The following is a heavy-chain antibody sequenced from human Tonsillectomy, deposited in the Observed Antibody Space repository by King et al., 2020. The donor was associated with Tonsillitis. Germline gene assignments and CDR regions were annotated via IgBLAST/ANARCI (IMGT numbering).Heavy chain of an antibody. CDR1: GGTFSSYA. Sequence: VKLVESGAEVKKPESSVKVSCKASGGTFSSYAISWVRQAPGQGLEWMGGIIPIFGTANYAQKFRGRVTITADESTSTAYMELSSLRSEDTAVYYCARGSYSSGWYSGSYYYYYMDVWGKGTTVTVSS. D-gene: IGHD6-19*01. CDR3: ARGSYSSGWYSGSYYYYYMDV. J-gene: IGHJ6*03. V-gene: IGHV1-69*01. CDR2: IIPIFGTA.